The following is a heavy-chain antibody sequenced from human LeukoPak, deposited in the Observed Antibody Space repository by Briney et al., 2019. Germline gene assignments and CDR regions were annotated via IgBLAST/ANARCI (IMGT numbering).Heavy chain of an antibody. Sequence: SETLSLTCTVSGYSISTGYYWGWIRQSPGKGLEWIGSIHYSGNTYYNPSLKSRVTISVDTSKNQFSLNLSSVTAADTAVYYCARDLNSGSGSYYNYWGQGTLVTVSS. CDR2: IHYSGNT. V-gene: IGHV4-38-2*02. CDR1: GYSISTGYY. CDR3: ARDLNSGSGSYYNY. D-gene: IGHD3-10*01. J-gene: IGHJ4*02.